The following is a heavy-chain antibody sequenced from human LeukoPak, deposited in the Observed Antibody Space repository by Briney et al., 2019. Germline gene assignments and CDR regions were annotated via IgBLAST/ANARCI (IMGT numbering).Heavy chain of an antibody. CDR2: INPNSVVT. J-gene: IGHJ3*02. Sequence: SVKVPCKASGYTFTGYYMHWVRQAPGQGLEWMGWINPNSVVTDYAQKCQGRVTMTRDTSISTAYMELSRLRSDDTAVYYCAREKVGANRAFDIWGQGTMVTVSS. CDR1: GYTFTGYY. CDR3: AREKVGANRAFDI. D-gene: IGHD1-26*01. V-gene: IGHV1-2*02.